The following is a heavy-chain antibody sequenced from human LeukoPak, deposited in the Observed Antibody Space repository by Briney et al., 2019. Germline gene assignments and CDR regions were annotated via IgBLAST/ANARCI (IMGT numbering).Heavy chain of an antibody. CDR1: GFTFSSYG. J-gene: IGHJ4*02. V-gene: IGHV3-33*01. CDR3: ATYTSSSPDY. CDR2: IWHDGSNK. D-gene: IGHD6-6*01. Sequence: PGGSLRLSCVASGFTFSSYGMHWVRQAQGKGLEWVAVIWHDGSNKYYADSVKGRFTISRDNSKNTLFLQMNSLRVEDTAVYYCATYTSSSPDYWGQGTLVTVSS.